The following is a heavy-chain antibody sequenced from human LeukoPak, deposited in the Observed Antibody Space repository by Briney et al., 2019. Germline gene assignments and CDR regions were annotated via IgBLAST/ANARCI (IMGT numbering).Heavy chain of an antibody. CDR1: GFTFSSYG. J-gene: IGHJ1*01. V-gene: IGHV3-30*02. CDR3: AKVPYSSSWYGYFQH. D-gene: IGHD6-13*01. Sequence: PGGSLRLSCAASGFTFSSYGIHWVRQAPGKGLEWVAFIRYDGSNKYYADSVKGRFTISRDNSKNTLYLQMNSLRAEDTAVYYCAKVPYSSSWYGYFQHWGQGTLVTVSS. CDR2: IRYDGSNK.